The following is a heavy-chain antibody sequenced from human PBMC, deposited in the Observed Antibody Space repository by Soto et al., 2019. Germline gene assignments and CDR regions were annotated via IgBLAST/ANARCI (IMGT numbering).Heavy chain of an antibody. V-gene: IGHV1-69*05. J-gene: IGHJ1*01. Sequence: ASVKVSCKASGGTFSSYAISWVRQAPGQGLEWMGGISTIYGTANYAQKFQGRVTMTTDTSTSTAYMELRSLRSDDTAVFYCARERDGSSWSSAESLQYWGQGTLVTVS. CDR1: GGTFSSYA. CDR2: ISTIYGTA. D-gene: IGHD6-13*01. CDR3: ARERDGSSWSSAESLQY.